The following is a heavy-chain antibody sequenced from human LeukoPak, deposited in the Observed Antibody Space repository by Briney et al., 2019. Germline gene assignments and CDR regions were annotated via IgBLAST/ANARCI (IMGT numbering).Heavy chain of an antibody. CDR1: GYTFTSYY. J-gene: IGHJ4*02. CDR2: INPSGGST. V-gene: IGHV1-46*01. D-gene: IGHD3-10*01. CDR3: AREGYGSGSPRSPRGDGAFDY. Sequence: ASVKVSCKASGYTFTSYYMHWVRQAPGQGLEWMGIINPSGGSTSYAQKFQGRVTMTRDMSTSTVYIELSSLRSEDTAVYYCAREGYGSGSPRSPRGDGAFDYWGQGTLVTVSS.